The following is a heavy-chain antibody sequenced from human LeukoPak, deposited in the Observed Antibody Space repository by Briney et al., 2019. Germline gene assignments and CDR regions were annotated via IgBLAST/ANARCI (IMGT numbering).Heavy chain of an antibody. V-gene: IGHV1-18*04. Sequence: GASVKVSCKTSGYTFTRYYMQWVRQAPGQGLEWMGWISACNGNTNYAQKLQGRVTMTTDTSTSTAYMELRSLRSDDTAVYYCARNLRYFDWLPSGEDAFDIWGQGTMVTVSS. J-gene: IGHJ3*02. CDR1: GYTFTRYY. CDR3: ARNLRYFDWLPSGEDAFDI. CDR2: ISACNGNT. D-gene: IGHD3-9*01.